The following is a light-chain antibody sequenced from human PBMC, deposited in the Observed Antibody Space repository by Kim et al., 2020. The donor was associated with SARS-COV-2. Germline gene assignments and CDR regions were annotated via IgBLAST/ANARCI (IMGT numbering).Light chain of an antibody. CDR3: QQYGTSPFT. V-gene: IGKV3-20*01. Sequence: LSPGERAPLSCRASQILSSNFLAWYQHTPGQAPRLLIYGASSRATGIPDRFSGSGSETDFTLTIARLEPGDFAVYYCQQYGTSPFTFGGGTKLEI. CDR2: GAS. CDR1: QILSSNF. J-gene: IGKJ4*01.